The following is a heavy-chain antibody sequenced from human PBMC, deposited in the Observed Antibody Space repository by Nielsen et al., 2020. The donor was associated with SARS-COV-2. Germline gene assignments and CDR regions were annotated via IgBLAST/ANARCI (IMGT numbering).Heavy chain of an antibody. CDR3: ARDDGASPLGY. Sequence: GGSLRLSCAASGFTFSGSAMHWVRQASGKGLEWVANIKNDGSENYYVDSVRGRFTSSRDNAKNSLFLQMNNLRVEDTAVYYCARDDGASPLGYWGQGTLVTVSS. J-gene: IGHJ4*02. V-gene: IGHV3-7*05. CDR2: IKNDGSEN. D-gene: IGHD3-16*01. CDR1: GFTFSGSA.